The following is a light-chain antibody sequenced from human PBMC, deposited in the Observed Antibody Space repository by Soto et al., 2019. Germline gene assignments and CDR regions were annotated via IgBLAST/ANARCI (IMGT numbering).Light chain of an antibody. Sequence: QSALNQPASVSGSPGQSIAISCTGTSSDVGSYDLVSWYQQHPGKAPKLMIYEVTQRPSGVSSRFSGSKSGNTSSLTISGLQAEDDADYYCCSSAGGGTYVFGTGTKVTVL. V-gene: IGLV2-23*02. CDR3: CSSAGGGTYV. CDR1: SSDVGSYDL. J-gene: IGLJ1*01. CDR2: EVT.